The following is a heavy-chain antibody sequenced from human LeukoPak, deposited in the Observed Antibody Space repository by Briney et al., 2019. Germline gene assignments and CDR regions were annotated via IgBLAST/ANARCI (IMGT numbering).Heavy chain of an antibody. V-gene: IGHV4-34*01. CDR1: GESLSNYY. CDR3: ARGITATTLAAFDI. J-gene: IGHJ3*02. CDR2: INASGSS. Sequence: PSETLSLTCAVYGESLSNYYWNWIPQTPGKGPEWIGDINASGSSNYNPSLKSRVTASVDTSKNQFSLKLTSVTATDTALYYCARGITATTLAAFDIWGQGTKVTVSS. D-gene: IGHD1-20*01.